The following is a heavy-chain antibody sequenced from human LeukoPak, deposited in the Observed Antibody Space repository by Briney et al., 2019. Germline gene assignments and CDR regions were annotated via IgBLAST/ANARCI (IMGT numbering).Heavy chain of an antibody. CDR1: GYTFPGYY. CDR3: ASLAAAGTLFDY. CDR2: INPNSGGT. Sequence: ASEKVPCKASGYTFPGYYMLWVRQAPGQGLEWMGWINPNSGGTNYAQKFQGRVTMTRDTSISTAYMELSRLRSVDTAVYYCASLAAAGTLFDYWGQGTLVTVSS. D-gene: IGHD6-13*01. J-gene: IGHJ4*02. V-gene: IGHV1-2*02.